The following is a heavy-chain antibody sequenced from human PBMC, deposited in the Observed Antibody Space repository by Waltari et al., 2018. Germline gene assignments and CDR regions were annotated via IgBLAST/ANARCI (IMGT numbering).Heavy chain of an antibody. CDR2: IIPIFGTA. J-gene: IGHJ4*02. Sequence: QVQLAQSGAEVQKPGAPVKVSCKASGGPFRSYAVCWVRQTPGQGLGLMGGIIPIFGTANYAQKFQGRVTITADESTSTAYMELSSLRSEDTAVYYCARVQKHDSSGYYDYWGQGTLVTVSS. CDR3: ARVQKHDSSGYYDY. D-gene: IGHD3-22*01. V-gene: IGHV1-69*12. CDR1: GGPFRSYA.